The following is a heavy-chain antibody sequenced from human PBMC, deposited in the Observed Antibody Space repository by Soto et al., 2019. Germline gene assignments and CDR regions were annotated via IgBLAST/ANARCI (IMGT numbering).Heavy chain of an antibody. J-gene: IGHJ6*02. CDR1: GYTFTRYG. V-gene: IGHV1-18*01. D-gene: IGHD2-8*01. CDR3: AKNGQPPYYYYGLDV. CDR2: ISGYNGDT. Sequence: QGQLVQSGAEVKKPGASVKVSCKASGYTFTRYGISWVRQAPGQGLEWMGWISGYNGDTKYAQKFQGRDTMTIDTSTTTAFMELRSLTSDDTAVYYCAKNGQPPYYYYGLDVWGQGTTVTVSS.